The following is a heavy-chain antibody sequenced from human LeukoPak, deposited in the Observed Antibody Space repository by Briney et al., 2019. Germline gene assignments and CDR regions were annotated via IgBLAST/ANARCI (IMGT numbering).Heavy chain of an antibody. J-gene: IGHJ4*02. CDR2: IIPIFGTA. D-gene: IGHD6-13*01. CDR1: GGTFSSYA. CDR3: ARFSIAAAAAYYFDY. Sequence: ASVKVSCKASGGTFSSYAISWVRQAPGQGLEWMGGIIPIFGTANYAQKFQGRVTITADESTSTAYMELSSLRSEDTAVYYCARFSIAAAAAYYFDYWGQGTLVTVSS. V-gene: IGHV1-69*13.